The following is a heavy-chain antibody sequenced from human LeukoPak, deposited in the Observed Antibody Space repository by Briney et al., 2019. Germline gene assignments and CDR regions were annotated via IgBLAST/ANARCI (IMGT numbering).Heavy chain of an antibody. D-gene: IGHD5-18*01. CDR3: ARQTAMGRSGDY. CDR2: IDPSDSET. CDR1: GYSFTSYW. Sequence: RGESLKISCKASGYSFTSYWIGWVRQMPGKGLEWMGIIDPSDSETRHTPSFQGQVTTSVDKSLTTAYLQWNSLKASDTAMYYCARQTAMGRSGDYWGQGTLVTVSS. J-gene: IGHJ4*02. V-gene: IGHV5-51*01.